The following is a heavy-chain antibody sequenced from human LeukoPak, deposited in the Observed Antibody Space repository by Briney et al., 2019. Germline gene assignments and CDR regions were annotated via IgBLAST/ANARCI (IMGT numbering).Heavy chain of an antibody. D-gene: IGHD3-22*01. J-gene: IGHJ4*02. CDR1: GFTFSGYA. Sequence: GGSLRLSCAASGFTFSGYAMSWVRQAPGKGLEWVSAIGASGGSTYYADSVKGRFTISRDNSKSTLYLQMNSLRAEDTAIYYCAKGLYYYDSSGYPPDYWGQGTLVAVSS. CDR2: IGASGGST. V-gene: IGHV3-23*01. CDR3: AKGLYYYDSSGYPPDY.